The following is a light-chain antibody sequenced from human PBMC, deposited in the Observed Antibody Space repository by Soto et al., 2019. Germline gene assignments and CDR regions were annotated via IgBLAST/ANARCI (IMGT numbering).Light chain of an antibody. Sequence: IVVTQSPDTLSLSPGESATLYCRTSHNVVENSLAWYQQKPGQPPRPLIYGISARAPGIPDRFSGSGSGTEFTLTISRLEPEDFAVFFCQQYGASPCVFGQGTRLEIK. CDR3: QQYGASPCV. CDR2: GIS. V-gene: IGKV3-20*01. J-gene: IGKJ2*01. CDR1: HNVVENS.